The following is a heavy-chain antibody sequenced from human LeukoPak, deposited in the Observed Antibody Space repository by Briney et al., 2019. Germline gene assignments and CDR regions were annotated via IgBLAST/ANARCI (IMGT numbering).Heavy chain of an antibody. CDR1: GYTFTNYD. CDR2: MNPNSGNT. J-gene: IGHJ6*03. D-gene: IGHD3-3*01. V-gene: IGHV1-8*03. Sequence: ASVKVSCKASGYTFTNYDINWVRQATGQGLEWMGWMNPNSGNTGYAQKLQGRVSITRNTSTSTAYMELSSLRSEDTAVYYCARTRQYDFWSGSPYYMDVWGKGTTVTVSS. CDR3: ARTRQYDFWSGSPYYMDV.